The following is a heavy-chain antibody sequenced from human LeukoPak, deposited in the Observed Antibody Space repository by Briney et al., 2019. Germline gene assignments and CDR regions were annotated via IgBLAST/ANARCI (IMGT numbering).Heavy chain of an antibody. D-gene: IGHD3-22*01. V-gene: IGHV3-21*01. CDR2: ISSSSSYM. CDR3: ARAEDGYYYDSSGPPGTIDY. CDR1: GFTFSSYS. J-gene: IGHJ4*02. Sequence: TGGSLSLSCAASGFTFSSYSMNWVRQAPGKGLEWVSSISSSSSYMYYADSVKGRFTISRDNAKNSLYLQMNSLRAEDTAVYYCARAEDGYYYDSSGPPGTIDYWGKRALVTVSS.